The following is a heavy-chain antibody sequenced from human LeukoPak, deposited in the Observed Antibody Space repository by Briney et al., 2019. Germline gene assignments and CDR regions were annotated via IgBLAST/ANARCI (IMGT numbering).Heavy chain of an antibody. CDR2: INPSGGST. V-gene: IGHV1-46*01. D-gene: IGHD1-26*01. CDR1: GYTFTSYY. J-gene: IGHJ4*02. Sequence: ASVKVSCKASGYTFTSYYIHWVRQAPGQGLEWMGIINPSGGSTSYAQKFQGRVTMTGDTSTSTDYMELSSLRSEDTAVYYCARGPYRYFDYWGQGTLVTVSS. CDR3: ARGPYRYFDY.